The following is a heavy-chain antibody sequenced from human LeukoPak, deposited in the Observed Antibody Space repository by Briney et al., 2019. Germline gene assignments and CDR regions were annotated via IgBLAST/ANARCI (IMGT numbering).Heavy chain of an antibody. J-gene: IGHJ4*02. V-gene: IGHV3-30-3*01. CDR1: GFTFSSLA. CDR2: ISKDGSSN. CDR3: ARDLSGSYVFDY. D-gene: IGHD1-26*01. Sequence: GRSLRLSCEASGFTFSSLAMHWVRQAPGKGLEWVAAISKDGSSNHQADSVKGRFTISRDNSKNTLYLQMDSLRAEDTAVYYCARDLSGSYVFDYLGQGTLVTVSS.